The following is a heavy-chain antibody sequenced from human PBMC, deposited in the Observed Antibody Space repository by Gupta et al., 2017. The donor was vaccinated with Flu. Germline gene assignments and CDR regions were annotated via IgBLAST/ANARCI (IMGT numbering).Heavy chain of an antibody. Sequence: EVQLVQSGAEVKKPGESLRISCKGSGYSFTSYWISWVRQMPGKGLEWIGRIDPSDSYTNYSPSFQGHVTISADKSISTAYLQWSSLKASDTAMYYCARHTWVLAARPLYYFDYWGQGTLVTVSS. CDR1: GYSFTSYW. J-gene: IGHJ4*02. D-gene: IGHD6-6*01. CDR2: IDPSDSYT. V-gene: IGHV5-10-1*01. CDR3: ARHTWVLAARPLYYFDY.